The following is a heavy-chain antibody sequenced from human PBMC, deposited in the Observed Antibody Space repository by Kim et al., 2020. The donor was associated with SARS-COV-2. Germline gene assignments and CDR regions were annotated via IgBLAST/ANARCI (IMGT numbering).Heavy chain of an antibody. D-gene: IGHD2-8*02. V-gene: IGHV1-3*01. Sequence: ASVKVSCKASGYIFTNFAIQWVRQAPVQRLEWMGWINAGTGNTKFSQQFQGRVTFTRDTSANTVYMELCRLGSEDTAVYYCARDIYHTGFDYWGQGTLVAVSS. CDR2: INAGTGNT. J-gene: IGHJ4*02. CDR1: GYIFTNFA. CDR3: ARDIYHTGFDY.